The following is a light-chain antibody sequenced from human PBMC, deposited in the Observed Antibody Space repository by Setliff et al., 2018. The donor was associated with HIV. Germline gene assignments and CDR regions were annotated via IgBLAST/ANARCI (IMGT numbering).Light chain of an antibody. CDR1: SSDVGNYNY. J-gene: IGLJ1*01. V-gene: IGLV2-11*01. CDR3: CSYVGSYSYI. CDR2: DVR. Sequence: QSALTQPRSVSGSPGQTITLSCTGSSSDVGNYNYVSWYQQYPGKAPKLIIFDVRRWPSGVPDRFSGSKSQNTASLTISGLQPEDEADYYCCSYVGSYSYIFGTGTKVTVL.